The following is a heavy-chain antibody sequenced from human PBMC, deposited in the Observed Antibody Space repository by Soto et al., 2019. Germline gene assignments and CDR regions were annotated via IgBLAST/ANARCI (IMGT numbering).Heavy chain of an antibody. V-gene: IGHV3-33*01. CDR2: IWYDGSNK. J-gene: IGHJ6*02. CDR1: GFTFSSYG. CDR3: ASSSGSYYYYYGMDV. D-gene: IGHD1-26*01. Sequence: HPGGSLRLSCAASGFTFSSYGMHWVRQAPGKGLEWVAVIWYDGSNKYYADSVKGRFTISRDNSKNTLYLQMNSLRAEDTAVYYCASSSGSYYYYYGMDVWGQGTTVTVSS.